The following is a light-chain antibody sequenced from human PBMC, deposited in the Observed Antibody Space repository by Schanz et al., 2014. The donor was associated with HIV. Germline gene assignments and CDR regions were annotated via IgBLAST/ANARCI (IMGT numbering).Light chain of an antibody. CDR1: SGDVGAYDL. J-gene: IGLJ2*01. CDR2: DVT. V-gene: IGLV2-11*01. Sequence: QSALTQPRSVSGSPGQSVAISCTGTSGDVGAYDLVSWYQQHPGKAPKLVIFDVTKRPSGVPDRFSGSKSGNTASLTISGVQGDDEADYFCCSHGGSNPVILGGGTKLTVL. CDR3: CSHGGSNPVI.